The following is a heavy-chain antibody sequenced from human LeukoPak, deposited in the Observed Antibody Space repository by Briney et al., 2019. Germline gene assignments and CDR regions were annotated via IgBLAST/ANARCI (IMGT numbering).Heavy chain of an antibody. Sequence: ASVKVSCKASGYTFTGYYMHWVRQAPGQGLEWTGWINPNSGGTNYAQKFQGRVTMTRDTSISTAYMELSRLRSDDTAVYYCARDTTTYYYDSSGYYLDYWGQGTLVTVSS. J-gene: IGHJ4*02. V-gene: IGHV1-2*02. CDR2: INPNSGGT. CDR1: GYTFTGYY. D-gene: IGHD3-22*01. CDR3: ARDTTTYYYDSSGYYLDY.